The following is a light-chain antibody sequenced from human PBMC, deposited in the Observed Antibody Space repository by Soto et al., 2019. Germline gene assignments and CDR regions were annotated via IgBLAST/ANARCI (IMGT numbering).Light chain of an antibody. CDR1: QSVSNNY. Sequence: EVVLTQSPGTLSLSPGERATLSCRASQSVSNNYFAWYQQKPGQAPRLLIFGSSDMATGIPDRFSGSGSGTDFTLTISRLEPEDFAVYYCKQYGSSPPYTFGQGTTLEIK. J-gene: IGKJ2*01. CDR3: KQYGSSPPYT. CDR2: GSS. V-gene: IGKV3-20*01.